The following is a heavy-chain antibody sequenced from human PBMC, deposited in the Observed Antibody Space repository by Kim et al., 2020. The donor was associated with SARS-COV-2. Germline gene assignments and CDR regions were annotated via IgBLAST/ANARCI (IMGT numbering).Heavy chain of an antibody. J-gene: IGHJ4*02. CDR3: ARPEPGRSALGY. CDR1: GFTFSTYW. CDR2: ISSDGSST. V-gene: IGHV3-74*01. Sequence: GGSLRLSCAASGFTFSTYWMHWVRQVPGKGLVWVSRISSDGSSTDYADSVKGRFTISRDNAKNTVFLQMNSLRDVDTAVYYCARPEPGRSALGYWGQGTLVTVSS.